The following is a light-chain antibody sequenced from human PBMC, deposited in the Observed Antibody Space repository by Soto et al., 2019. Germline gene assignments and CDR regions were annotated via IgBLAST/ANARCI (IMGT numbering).Light chain of an antibody. J-gene: IGKJ1*01. V-gene: IGKV1-5*03. CDR2: KAS. Sequence: DIQVTHSPSTLSGSVGDKVTITCRSSQPISSWLAWYQQNPRNAPPLLIYKASTLKSGVPSRFSGSGSGTEFTLPITCLQHDDFATYYCQQYNGYSTWTFGQGTKVDIK. CDR3: QQYNGYSTWT. CDR1: QPISSW.